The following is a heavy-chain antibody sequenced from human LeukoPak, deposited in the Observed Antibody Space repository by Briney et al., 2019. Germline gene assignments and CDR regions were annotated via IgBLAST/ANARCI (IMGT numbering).Heavy chain of an antibody. CDR3: ARIPAAGVRPNNWFDP. V-gene: IGHV1-2*02. CDR1: GYTFIGYY. D-gene: IGHD2-2*01. Sequence: ASVKVSCKASGYTFIGYYMHWVRQAPGQGLEWMGWINPNSGGTNYAQKFQGRVTMTRDTSISTAYMELSRLRSDDTAVYYCARIPAAGVRPNNWFDPWGQGTLVTVSS. J-gene: IGHJ5*02. CDR2: INPNSGGT.